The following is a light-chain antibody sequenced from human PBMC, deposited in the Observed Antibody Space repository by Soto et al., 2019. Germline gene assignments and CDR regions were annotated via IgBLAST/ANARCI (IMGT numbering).Light chain of an antibody. CDR2: DAS. J-gene: IGKJ5*01. Sequence: EIVMTQSPATLSVSPGESATLSCRASQSVSSNLPWYQQKPGQAPRLLIYDASTRATVIPARFSGSGSGTDFMHSISSLQSEDFAVYYCQQYNAWPPITFGQGTRLEI. CDR3: QQYNAWPPIT. V-gene: IGKV3-15*01. CDR1: QSVSSN.